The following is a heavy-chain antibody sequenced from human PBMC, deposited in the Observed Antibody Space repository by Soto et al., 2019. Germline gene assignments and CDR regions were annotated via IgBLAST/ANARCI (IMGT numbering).Heavy chain of an antibody. D-gene: IGHD1-20*01. CDR1: GFTFSSSG. CDR3: AKEFHSWNYFDY. V-gene: IGHV3-30*18. J-gene: IGHJ4*02. Sequence: GSLRLSCAASGFTFSSSGMHWVRQAPGKGLEWVAVISYDGSNKFYADSVKGRFTISRDNFRNTLYLQMNSLRAEDTAVYYCAKEFHSWNYFDYWGQGTLVTVSS. CDR2: ISYDGSNK.